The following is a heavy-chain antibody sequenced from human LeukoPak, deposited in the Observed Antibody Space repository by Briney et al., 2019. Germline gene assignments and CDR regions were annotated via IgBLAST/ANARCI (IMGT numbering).Heavy chain of an antibody. CDR3: AKDPTPNYPYYYDSSDYSLFPFGDY. D-gene: IGHD3-22*01. CDR2: ISYDGYNK. Sequence: GGSLRPSCAASGFTFSSYAMHWVRQAPGKGLEWVAVISYDGYNKYYTDSVKGRFTISRDNSKNTLYLQMNSLRAEDTAVYYCAKDPTPNYPYYYDSSDYSLFPFGDYWGQGTLVTVSS. J-gene: IGHJ4*02. CDR1: GFTFSSYA. V-gene: IGHV3-30*04.